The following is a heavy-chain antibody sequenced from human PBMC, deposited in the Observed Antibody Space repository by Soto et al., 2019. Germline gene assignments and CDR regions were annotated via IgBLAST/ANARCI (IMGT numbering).Heavy chain of an antibody. J-gene: IGHJ4*02. CDR3: VGGDSGSYYIFDY. CDR2: INAGNGNT. Sequence: ASVKVSCKASGYTFTSYAMHWVRQAPGQRLEWMGWINAGNGNTKYSQKFQGRVTITRDTSASTAYMELSSLRSEDTAVYYCVGGDSGSYYIFDYWGQGTLVTVSS. D-gene: IGHD1-26*01. V-gene: IGHV1-3*01. CDR1: GYTFTSYA.